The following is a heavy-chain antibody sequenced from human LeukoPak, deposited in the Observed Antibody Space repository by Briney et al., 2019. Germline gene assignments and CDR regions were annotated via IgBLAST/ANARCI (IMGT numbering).Heavy chain of an antibody. CDR3: ARMRVVAGTIGYGMDV. J-gene: IGHJ6*02. V-gene: IGHV3-74*01. CDR1: GFTFSRYC. D-gene: IGHD6-19*01. CDR2: IISNGSST. Sequence: PGGSLRLSCAASGFTFSRYCMHWVRQAPGKGLVWVSRIISNGSSTSYADSVKGRFTISGDNAKNTLYLQMNSLRAEDTAMYYCARMRVVAGTIGYGMDVWGQGTTVTVS.